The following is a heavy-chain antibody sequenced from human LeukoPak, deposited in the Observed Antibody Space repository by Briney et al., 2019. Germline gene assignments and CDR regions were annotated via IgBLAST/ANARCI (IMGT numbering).Heavy chain of an antibody. CDR2: IYYSGSI. V-gene: IGHV4-59*01. CDR1: GGSIRSYY. Sequence: PSETLSLTCTVSGGSIRSYYWSWIRQPPGKGLEWIGYIYYSGSINHNPSLKSRVTISIDTSKNQFSLKLSSVTAADTAVYYCARYGAVNKNWSGMDVWGQGITVTVSS. CDR3: ARYGAVNKNWSGMDV. D-gene: IGHD3-16*01. J-gene: IGHJ6*02.